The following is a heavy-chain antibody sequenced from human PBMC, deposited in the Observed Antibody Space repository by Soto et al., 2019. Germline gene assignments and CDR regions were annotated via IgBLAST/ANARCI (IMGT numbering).Heavy chain of an antibody. Sequence: SETLSLTCAVYGGSFSGYYWSWIRQPPGKGLEWIGDVYHSGSTNYNPSLESRVTISVDKSKNQFSLKLMSLSAADTAVYYCGRLEGLATISYYFDYWGQGALVTVSS. CDR1: GGSFSGYY. V-gene: IGHV4-34*01. CDR2: VYHSGST. J-gene: IGHJ4*02. D-gene: IGHD3-9*01. CDR3: GRLEGLATISYYFDY.